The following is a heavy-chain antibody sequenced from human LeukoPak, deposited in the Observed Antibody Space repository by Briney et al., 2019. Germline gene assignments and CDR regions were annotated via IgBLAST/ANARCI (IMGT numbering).Heavy chain of an antibody. CDR1: GGAIDNYY. D-gene: IGHD2-21*02. J-gene: IGHJ1*01. CDR2: VYYSGTI. Sequence: PSETLSLTCTVSGGAIDNYYWSWIRQPPGKGVEWIAYVYYSGTINYNPSLESRVTISVDTSKNQFSLRLTSVAAADTAVYYCARHGTAAGPFQLWGQGTLATVSS. V-gene: IGHV4-59*08. CDR3: ARHGTAAGPFQL.